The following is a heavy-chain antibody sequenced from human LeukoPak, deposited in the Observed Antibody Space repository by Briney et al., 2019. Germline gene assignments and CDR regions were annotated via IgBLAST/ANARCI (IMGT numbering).Heavy chain of an antibody. V-gene: IGHV1-46*01. CDR2: INPSGGST. CDR1: GYTFTSYY. D-gene: IGHD3-10*01. CDR3: ARAPGRVRGALLYYYMDV. Sequence: GASVKVSCKASGYTFTSYYMHWVRQAPGQGLEWMGIINPSGGSTSYAQKFQGRVTMTRDTSTSTVYMELSSLRSEDTAVYYCARAPGRVRGALLYYYMDVWGQGTLVTVSS. J-gene: IGHJ6*03.